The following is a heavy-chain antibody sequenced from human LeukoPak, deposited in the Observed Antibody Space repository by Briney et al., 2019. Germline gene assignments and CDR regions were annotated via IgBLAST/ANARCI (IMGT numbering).Heavy chain of an antibody. V-gene: IGHV3-33*01. Sequence: GGSLRLSCAASGFTFSSYGMHWVRQAPGKGLEWVAVIWYDGSNKYYADSVKGRFTISRDNSKNTLYLQMNSLRAEDTAVYYCARGRDGQDDYLWGSYRYTTYYFDYWGQGTLVTVSS. CDR2: IWYDGSNK. CDR1: GFTFSSYG. CDR3: ARGRDGQDDYLWGSYRYTTYYFDY. D-gene: IGHD3-16*02. J-gene: IGHJ4*02.